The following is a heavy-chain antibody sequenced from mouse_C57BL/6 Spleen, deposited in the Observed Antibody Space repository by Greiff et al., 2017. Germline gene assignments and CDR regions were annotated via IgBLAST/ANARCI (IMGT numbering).Heavy chain of an antibody. CDR1: GYAFSSSW. D-gene: IGHD3-2*02. J-gene: IGHJ4*01. CDR2: IYPGDGDT. V-gene: IGHV1-82*01. CDR3: ARMGSGRHYYAMDY. Sequence: QVQLQQSGPELVKPGASVKISCKASGYAFSSSWMNWVKQRPGKGLEWIGRIYPGDGDTNYNGKFKGKATLTADKSSSTAYMQLSSLTSEDYAVYFCARMGSGRHYYAMDYWGQGTSVTVSS.